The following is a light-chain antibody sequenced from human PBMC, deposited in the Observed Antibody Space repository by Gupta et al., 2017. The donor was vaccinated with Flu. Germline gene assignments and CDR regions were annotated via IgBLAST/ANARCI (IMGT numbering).Light chain of an antibody. CDR1: RSDVGSYNF. CDR2: EGS. V-gene: IGLV2-23*01. J-gene: IGLJ3*02. CDR3: CSYATSSTWV. Sequence: QSALTQPAYVSGSPGQSITISCTGTRSDVGSYNFVTWYQQHPGKAPRLMIYEGSRRPAGVASRFSGSKAGNTTSLTISVPEEGDAADYYYCSYATSSTWVFGGGTKLTVL.